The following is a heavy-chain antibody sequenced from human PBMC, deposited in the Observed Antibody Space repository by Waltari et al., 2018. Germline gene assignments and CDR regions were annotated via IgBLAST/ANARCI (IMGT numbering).Heavy chain of an antibody. V-gene: IGHV3-48*04. CDR3: ARGFYYYYYMDV. CDR1: GFTLSSYS. J-gene: IGHJ6*03. CDR2: ISSSSSTI. Sequence: EVQLVESGGGLVQPGGSLRLSCAASGFTLSSYSMNWVGQAPGKGLEWVSYISSSSSTIYYADSVKCRFTISRDNAKNSLYLQMNSLRAEDTAVYYCARGFYYYYYMDVWGKGTTVTVSS.